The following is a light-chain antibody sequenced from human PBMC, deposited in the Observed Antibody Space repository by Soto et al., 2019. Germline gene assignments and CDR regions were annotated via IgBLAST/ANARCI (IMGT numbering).Light chain of an antibody. Sequence: EIVMTQSPATLSLSPWERATLSCRASQSVSSDLAWYQQVPGQAPRLLLFGASTRATGIPARFSGSGSGTEFTLTISSLQSEDFAVYYCLHYNDWPRWTFGQGTKVDIK. CDR2: GAS. CDR3: LHYNDWPRWT. J-gene: IGKJ1*01. V-gene: IGKV3-15*01. CDR1: QSVSSD.